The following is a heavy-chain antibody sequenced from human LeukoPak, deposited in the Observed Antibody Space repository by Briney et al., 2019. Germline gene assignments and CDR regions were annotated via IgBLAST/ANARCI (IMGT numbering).Heavy chain of an antibody. J-gene: IGHJ4*02. CDR3: ARESKSYDGSGYYHDY. CDR1: GGSIRSYF. CDR2: IYTSGST. V-gene: IGHV4-4*07. D-gene: IGHD3-22*01. Sequence: SETLSLTCSVSGGSIRSYFWSWIRQPAGKGLEWIGRIYTSGSTDYNPSLRSRASMSVDTSRNQFSLKLTSVTAADTAVYYCARESKSYDGSGYYHDYWGQGTLVAVSS.